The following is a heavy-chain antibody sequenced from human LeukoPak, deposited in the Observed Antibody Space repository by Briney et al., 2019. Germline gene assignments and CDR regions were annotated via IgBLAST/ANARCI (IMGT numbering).Heavy chain of an antibody. CDR1: GFTFSSYG. Sequence: GGSLRLSCAASGFTFSSYGMHWVRQAPGKGLEWVAVISYDGSNKYSADSVKGRFTISRDNSKNTLYLQMNSLRADDTAAYYCAGLDAAMPDAFDIWGQGTTVTVSS. CDR3: AGLDAAMPDAFDI. D-gene: IGHD5-18*01. CDR2: ISYDGSNK. J-gene: IGHJ3*02. V-gene: IGHV3-30*19.